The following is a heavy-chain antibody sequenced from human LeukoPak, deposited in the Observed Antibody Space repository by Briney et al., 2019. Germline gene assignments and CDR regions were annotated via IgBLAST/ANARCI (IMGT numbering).Heavy chain of an antibody. CDR2: IYSAGNT. CDR3: ARATKFPNCFDP. D-gene: IGHD2-8*01. Sequence: GGSLRLSCAASGFTVSSNYMTWVRQAPGKGLEWVSVIYSAGNTYYAASVKGRFTISRDNSKNTLFLQMNSLRAEDTALYYCARATKFPNCFDPWGQGTLVTVSS. J-gene: IGHJ5*02. V-gene: IGHV3-53*01. CDR1: GFTVSSNY.